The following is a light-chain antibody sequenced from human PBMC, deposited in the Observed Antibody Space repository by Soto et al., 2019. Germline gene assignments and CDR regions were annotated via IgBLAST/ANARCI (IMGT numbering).Light chain of an antibody. CDR3: AAWDGTLRV. V-gene: IGLV1-44*01. J-gene: IGLJ2*01. Sequence: QAVVTQPPSASGTPGQRVTISCSGSSSNIGSHTVNWYQQLPGTAPKLLIYSNDQRPSGVPDRFSGSKSGTSASLAISGLQSEDEADYYCAAWDGTLRVFGGGTKLTVL. CDR1: SSNIGSHT. CDR2: SND.